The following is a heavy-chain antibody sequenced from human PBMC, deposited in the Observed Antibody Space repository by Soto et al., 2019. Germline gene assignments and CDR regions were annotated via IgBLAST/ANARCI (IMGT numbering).Heavy chain of an antibody. CDR1: GYTFTSYY. CDR3: AKDDYAILTAYYSEERGGYYYYGMDV. D-gene: IGHD3-9*01. J-gene: IGHJ6*02. CDR2: INPSGGST. Sequence: ASVKVSCKASGYTFTSYYMHWVRQAPGQGLEWMGIINPSGGSTSYAQKFQGRVTMTRDTSTSTVYMELSSLRSEDTAVYYCAKDDYAILTAYYSEERGGYYYYGMDVWGQGITVNVS. V-gene: IGHV1-46*01.